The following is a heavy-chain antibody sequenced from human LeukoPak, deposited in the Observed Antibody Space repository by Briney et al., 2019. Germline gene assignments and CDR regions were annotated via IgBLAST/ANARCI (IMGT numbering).Heavy chain of an antibody. CDR1: DDSITMYY. CDR2: IYYSGST. Sequence: SETLSLTCSVSDDSITMYYWTWIRQPPGKGLEWIGYIYYSGSTNYNPSLKSRVTISVDTSKNQFSLKLSSVTAADTAVYYCARVSPPSVAGRRGWFDPWGQGTLVTVSS. V-gene: IGHV4-59*01. J-gene: IGHJ5*02. D-gene: IGHD6-19*01. CDR3: ARVSPPSVAGRRGWFDP.